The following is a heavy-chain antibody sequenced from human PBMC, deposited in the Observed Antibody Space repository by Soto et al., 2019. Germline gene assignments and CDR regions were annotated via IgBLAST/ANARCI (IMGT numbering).Heavy chain of an antibody. V-gene: IGHV4-39*01. CDR1: GGSISSSSYY. D-gene: IGHD5-18*01. CDR2: IYYSGST. Sequence: SETLSLTCTVSGGSISSSSYYWGWIRQPPGKELEWIGSIYYSGSTYYNPALKSRVTISVDTSKNQFSLKLSSVTASDTAVYYCARSPPGTAMVIVAYWGQGTLVTVS. CDR3: ARSPPGTAMVIVAY. J-gene: IGHJ4*02.